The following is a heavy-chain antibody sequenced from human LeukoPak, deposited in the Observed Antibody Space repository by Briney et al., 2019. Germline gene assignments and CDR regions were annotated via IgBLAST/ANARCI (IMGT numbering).Heavy chain of an antibody. Sequence: ASVKVSCKASGYTFTSYDINWVRQATGQGLEWMGWMNPNSGNTVYAQKFQGRVTMTRNTSISTAYMELSSLKSEDTAVYYCARGLDCSGGACSSRWSSYYYYYMDVWGTGTTVTVSS. CDR1: GYTFTSYD. J-gene: IGHJ6*03. V-gene: IGHV1-8*01. CDR3: ARGLDCSGGACSSRWSSYYYYYMDV. CDR2: MNPNSGNT. D-gene: IGHD2-15*01.